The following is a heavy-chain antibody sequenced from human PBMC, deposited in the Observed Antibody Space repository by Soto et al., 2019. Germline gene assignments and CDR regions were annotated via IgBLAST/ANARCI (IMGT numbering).Heavy chain of an antibody. CDR1: GGSISSYY. CDR2: NYYNGST. J-gene: IGHJ6*03. D-gene: IGHD3-3*01. CDR3: ARGGYIRFLPPTHMDV. Sequence: SETLSLTCTVSGGSISSYYWSWIRQPPGKGLERIGYNYYNGSTNYNPSLKSRVTISVDTSKNQFSLKLSSVTAADTAVYYCARGGYIRFLPPTHMDVWGKGTTVTVSS. V-gene: IGHV4-59*01.